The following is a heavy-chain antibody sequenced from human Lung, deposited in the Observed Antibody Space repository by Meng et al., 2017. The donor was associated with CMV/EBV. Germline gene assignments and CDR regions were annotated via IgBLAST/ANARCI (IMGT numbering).Heavy chain of an antibody. CDR1: GFTFRTYW. CDR3: ARVGSNGGYLPH. Sequence: GGSXRLXCAASGFTFRTYWMSWVRQAPGKGLEWVANIKPDGSEKSYVDYVKGRFTISRDHAENSLYLQMDSQSTEDTAVYYCARVGSNGGYLPHWVQGTLVTVAS. J-gene: IGHJ4*02. D-gene: IGHD4-17*01. V-gene: IGHV3-7*01. CDR2: IKPDGSEK.